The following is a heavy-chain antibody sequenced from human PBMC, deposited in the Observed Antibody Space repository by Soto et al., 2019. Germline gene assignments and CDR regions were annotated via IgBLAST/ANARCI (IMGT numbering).Heavy chain of an antibody. V-gene: IGHV4-4*02. CDR2: IYYSGIT. CDR1: SGSLSSDTW. CDR3: ARGGNGYDYDY. J-gene: IGHJ4*02. D-gene: IGHD5-12*01. Sequence: HVQLQESGPGLVKPSGTLSLTCAVSSGSLSSDTWWTWVRQPPGKGLEWIGEIYYSGITKYNPSLKSRVTMSIDKSKNHFSLNLSPVTAADTAVYYCARGGNGYDYDYWGQGTLVTVSS.